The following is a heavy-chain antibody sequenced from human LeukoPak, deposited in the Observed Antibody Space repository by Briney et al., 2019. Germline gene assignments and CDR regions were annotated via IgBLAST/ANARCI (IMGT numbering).Heavy chain of an antibody. CDR1: GYTFTSYG. CDR2: ISAYNGNK. J-gene: IGHJ4*02. D-gene: IGHD3-3*01. Sequence: ASVKVSCKASGYTFTSYGITWVRQAPGQGLEWMGWISAYNGNKNYAQNLQGRVTMTTDTSTSTAYMELRSLRSDDTAVYYCAVGSGRLLEWLLYRYSRFDYWGQGTLVTVSS. V-gene: IGHV1-18*01. CDR3: AVGSGRLLEWLLYRYSRFDY.